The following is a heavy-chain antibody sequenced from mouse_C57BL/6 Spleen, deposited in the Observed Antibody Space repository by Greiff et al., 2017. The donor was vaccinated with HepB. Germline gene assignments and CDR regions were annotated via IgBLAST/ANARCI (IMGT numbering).Heavy chain of an antibody. CDR1: GYAFSSSW. J-gene: IGHJ1*03. Sequence: VQGVESGPELVKPGASVKISCKASGYAFSSSWMNWVKQRPGKGLEWIGRIYPGDGDTNYNGKFKGKATLTADKSSSTAYMQLSSLTSEDSAVYFCARNAGRYFDVWGTGTTVTVSS. CDR3: ARNAGRYFDV. V-gene: IGHV1-82*01. CDR2: IYPGDGDT.